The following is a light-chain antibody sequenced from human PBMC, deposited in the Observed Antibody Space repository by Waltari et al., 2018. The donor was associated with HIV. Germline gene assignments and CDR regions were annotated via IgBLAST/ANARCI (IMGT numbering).Light chain of an antibody. CDR3: QAWDSSSWV. CDR1: KLEDQY. CDR2: QVS. V-gene: IGLV3-1*01. Sequence: SYELTQPPSVSVSPGQTASITCSGAKLEDQYVCWYQQKPGQSPVLVIYQVSKRPSGIPERFSGSNSGNTATLTISGTQAMDEADYYCQAWDSSSWVFGGGTKLTVL. J-gene: IGLJ3*02.